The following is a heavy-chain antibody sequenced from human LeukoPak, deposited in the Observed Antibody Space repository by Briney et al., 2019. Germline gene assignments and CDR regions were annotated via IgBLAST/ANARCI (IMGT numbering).Heavy chain of an antibody. CDR3: AKHLLVGGTRGAYAFDI. Sequence: GGSLRLSCAASGFTFSNYAMSWVRQAPGKGLEWVSLISGITTNTYYADSVKGRFTISRDNSKNTLDLQMNSLRAEDTAGYYCAKHLLVGGTRGAYAFDIWGRGTMVTVST. CDR1: GFTFSNYA. D-gene: IGHD1-26*01. V-gene: IGHV3-23*01. J-gene: IGHJ3*02. CDR2: ISGITTNT.